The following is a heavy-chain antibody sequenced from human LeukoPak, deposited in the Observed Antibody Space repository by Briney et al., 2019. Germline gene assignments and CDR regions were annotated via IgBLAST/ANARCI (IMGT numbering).Heavy chain of an antibody. J-gene: IGHJ5*02. D-gene: IGHD1-26*01. CDR2: ITPIIDSA. Sequence: GASVKVSCKASGYTFTSYGISWVRQAPGQGLEWMGRITPIIDSAKYAQKFQGRISITVDKSTTTVYMELSSLTPEDTAVYFCARVNLRGSQYNWFDPWGQGTLVTVSS. V-gene: IGHV1-69*04. CDR1: GYTFTSYG. CDR3: ARVNLRGSQYNWFDP.